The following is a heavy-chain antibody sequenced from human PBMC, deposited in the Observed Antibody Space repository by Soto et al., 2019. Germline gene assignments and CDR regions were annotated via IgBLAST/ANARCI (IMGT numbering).Heavy chain of an antibody. D-gene: IGHD2-15*01. CDR1: GISVSTSDYY. CDR3: AGFVVPASRNSDFDY. Sequence: PSETLSLTCTVSGISVSTSDYYWGWVRQPPGKGLDWIGNIYYSGSTFYNPSLRSRATISVDTSKNQFSLKLNSVTAADTAVYFCAGFVVPASRNSDFDYWGQGTLVTAPQ. J-gene: IGHJ4*02. CDR2: IYYSGST. V-gene: IGHV4-39*01.